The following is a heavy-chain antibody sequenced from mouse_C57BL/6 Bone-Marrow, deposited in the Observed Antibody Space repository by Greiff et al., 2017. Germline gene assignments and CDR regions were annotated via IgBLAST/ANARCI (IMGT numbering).Heavy chain of an antibody. CDR2: IDPSDSYT. J-gene: IGHJ2*01. CDR3: AIVHYSDY. V-gene: IGHV1-69*01. Sequence: VQLQQPGAELVMPGASVKMSCKASGYTFTSYWMPWVKQRPGQGLEWIGEIDPSDSYTNYNQKFKGKATLTVDKSSSTAYMQLSSLTSEDSAVXYCAIVHYSDYWGQGTTLTVSS. CDR1: GYTFTSYW. D-gene: IGHD1-2*01.